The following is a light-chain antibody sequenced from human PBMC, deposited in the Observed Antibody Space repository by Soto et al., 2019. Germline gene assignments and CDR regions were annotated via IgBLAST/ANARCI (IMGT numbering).Light chain of an antibody. CDR3: SSYTRSSTLV. J-gene: IGLJ2*01. CDR2: EVN. V-gene: IGLV2-14*01. CDR1: SSDVGAFKY. Sequence: QSALTQPASVSGSTGQSITISCTGTSSDVGAFKYVSWYQQHPGKAPKVMIYEVNNRPSGVSHRFSGSKSGNTASLTISGLQAEDEADYYCSSYTRSSTLVFGGGTQLTVL.